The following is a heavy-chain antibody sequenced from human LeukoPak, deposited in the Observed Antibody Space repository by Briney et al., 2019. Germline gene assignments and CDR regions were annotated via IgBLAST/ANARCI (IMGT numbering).Heavy chain of an antibody. J-gene: IGHJ6*03. CDR1: GYTFTGYY. Sequence: RASVKVSCKASGYTFTGYYMHWVRQAPGQGLEWMGRINPNSGGTNYAQKFQGRVTMTRDTSISTAYMELSSLRSDDTAVYYCARSPGGFTMTPGYYYYMDVWGKGTTVTISS. CDR3: ARSPGGFTMTPGYYYYMDV. CDR2: INPNSGGT. V-gene: IGHV1-2*06. D-gene: IGHD3-22*01.